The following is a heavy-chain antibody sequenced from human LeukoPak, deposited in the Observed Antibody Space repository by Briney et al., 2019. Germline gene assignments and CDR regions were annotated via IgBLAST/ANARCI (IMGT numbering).Heavy chain of an antibody. D-gene: IGHD5-12*01. CDR3: AKVDIRGERSGLPFLKWFDP. CDR2: ISGPGDRT. Sequence: GGALRLSCAASGLSFSNCALIGFVQAPGRRLKWVSVISGPGDRTFYSDSVKGRCTISRDNSRNTLFLQMSSLRADDTAVYYCAKVDIRGERSGLPFLKWFDPWGQGTLVTVSS. J-gene: IGHJ5*02. CDR1: GLSFSNCA. V-gene: IGHV3-23*01.